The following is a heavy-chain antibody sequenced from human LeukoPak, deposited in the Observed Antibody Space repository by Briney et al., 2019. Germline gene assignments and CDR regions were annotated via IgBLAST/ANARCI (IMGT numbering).Heavy chain of an antibody. CDR2: IRSTANGYAT. CDR3: TGNYYGSGSYADFDY. CDR1: GFTFSGSA. Sequence: PGGSLRLSCAAFGFTFSGSALHWVRQASGKGLGWVGRIRSTANGYATAYAASVKGRFTISRDDSKNPAYLQMDSLKTGDTAVYYCTGNYYGSGSYADFDYWGQGTLVTVSS. J-gene: IGHJ4*02. V-gene: IGHV3-73*01. D-gene: IGHD3-10*01.